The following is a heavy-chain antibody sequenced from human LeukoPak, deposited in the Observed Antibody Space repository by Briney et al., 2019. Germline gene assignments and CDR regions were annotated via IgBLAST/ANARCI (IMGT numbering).Heavy chain of an antibody. CDR1: GDSVSSNRAA. D-gene: IGHD3-3*01. V-gene: IGHV6-1*01. Sequence: SQTLSLTCAISGDSVSSNRAAWNWIRQSPSRGLEWLGRTYYRSKWYNDYAVSVKSRITINPDTSKNQFSLQLNSVTPEDTAVYYCARGLNYDFWSGYYYYYYYMDVWGKGTTVTVSS. CDR3: ARGLNYDFWSGYYYYYYYMDV. J-gene: IGHJ6*03. CDR2: TYYRSKWYN.